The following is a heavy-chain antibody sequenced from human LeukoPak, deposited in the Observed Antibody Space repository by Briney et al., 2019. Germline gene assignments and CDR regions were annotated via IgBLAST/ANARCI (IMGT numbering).Heavy chain of an antibody. CDR2: FSSGGNAE. CDR1: GFSLTSYE. CDR3: ARDTVNGPFVISLDY. D-gene: IGHD2-8*01. V-gene: IGHV3-48*03. J-gene: IGHJ4*02. Sequence: PGGSLRLSCAASGFSLTSYEMNWVRQTPGRGLEWVSHFSSGGNAEYYADSVRGRFSMSRDNAKNSLYLEMNSLRAEDTAVYYCARDTVNGPFVISLDYWGQGALVTVFS.